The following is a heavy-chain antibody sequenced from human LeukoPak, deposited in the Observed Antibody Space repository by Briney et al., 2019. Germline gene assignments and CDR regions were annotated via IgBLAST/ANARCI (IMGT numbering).Heavy chain of an antibody. V-gene: IGHV1-69*05. CDR2: IIPIFGTA. D-gene: IGHD1-26*01. J-gene: IGHJ4*02. CDR1: GGTFSSYA. CDR3: ARTPYSGSQFDY. Sequence: SVKVSCKASGGTFSSYAISWVRQAPGQRLEWMGRIIPIFGTANYAQKFQGRVTITTDESTSTAYMELSSLRSEDTAVYYCARTPYSGSQFDYGGQGTRVTVSS.